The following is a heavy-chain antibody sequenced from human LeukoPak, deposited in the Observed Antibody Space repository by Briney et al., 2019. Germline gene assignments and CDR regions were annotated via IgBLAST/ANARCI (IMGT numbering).Heavy chain of an antibody. J-gene: IGHJ3*02. V-gene: IGHV1-69*05. D-gene: IGHD3-22*01. Sequence: SVKVSCKASGGTFSSYVINWVRQTPGQGLEWMGGINPIFGTADYAQKFQGRVTITTDEFTSTAYMELSSLRSEDTAMYYCARTRDRQYYDSRGAFDIWGQGTMVTVSS. CDR2: INPIFGTA. CDR3: ARTRDRQYYDSRGAFDI. CDR1: GGTFSSYV.